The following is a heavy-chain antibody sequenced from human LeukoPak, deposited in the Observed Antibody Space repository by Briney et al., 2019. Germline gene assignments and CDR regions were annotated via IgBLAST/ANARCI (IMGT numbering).Heavy chain of an antibody. CDR1: GFTFSSSP. Sequence: GGSLRLSCAASGFTFSSSPMSWVRQAPGKGLEWVSVIGGSGGNINYADSVKGRFTISRDSSKNTLYLQMNSLRAEDTAVYYCAQWHTVDYWGQGTLVTVSS. CDR3: AQWHTVDY. D-gene: IGHD2-8*01. CDR2: IGGSGGNI. J-gene: IGHJ4*02. V-gene: IGHV3-23*01.